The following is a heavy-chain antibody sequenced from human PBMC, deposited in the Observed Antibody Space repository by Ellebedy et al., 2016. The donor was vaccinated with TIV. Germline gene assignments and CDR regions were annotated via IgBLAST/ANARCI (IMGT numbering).Heavy chain of an antibody. CDR3: ARGGSSNWYEAFDF. Sequence: AASVKVSCKASGYTFTDYYLHWVRQAPGQGLEWLGWINPNSGGTNFAQTFQGWVTLTRDTTLTTAYMELSSLTSDDTATAVFYCARGGSSNWYEAFDFWGQGTLVTASS. V-gene: IGHV1-2*04. CDR1: GYTFTDYY. J-gene: IGHJ4*02. CDR2: INPNSGGT. D-gene: IGHD6-13*01.